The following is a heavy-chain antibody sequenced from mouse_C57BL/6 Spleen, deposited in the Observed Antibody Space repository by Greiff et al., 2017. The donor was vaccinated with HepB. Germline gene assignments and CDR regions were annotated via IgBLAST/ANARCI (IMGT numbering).Heavy chain of an antibody. CDR3: ASGGPYSNYLFAY. D-gene: IGHD2-5*01. J-gene: IGHJ3*01. Sequence: VQLQQSGPELVKPGASVKISCKASGYTFTDYYMNWVKQSHGKSLEWIGDINPNNGGTSYNQKFKGKATLTVDKSSSTAYMELRSLTSEDSAVYYCASGGPYSNYLFAYWGQGTLVTVSA. CDR1: GYTFTDYY. CDR2: INPNNGGT. V-gene: IGHV1-26*01.